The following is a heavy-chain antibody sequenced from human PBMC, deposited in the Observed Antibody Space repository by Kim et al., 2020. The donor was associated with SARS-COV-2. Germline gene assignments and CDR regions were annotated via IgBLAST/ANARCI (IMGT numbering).Heavy chain of an antibody. D-gene: IGHD5-12*01. V-gene: IGHV4-4*02. Sequence: SETLSLTCAVSGGSISSSNWWSWVRQPPGKGLEWIGEIYHSGSTNYNPSLKSRVTISVDKSKNQFSLKLSSVTAADTAVYYCASRGSSGYDYPLGAFDIWGQGTMVTVSS. CDR3: ASRGSSGYDYPLGAFDI. J-gene: IGHJ3*02. CDR1: GGSISSSNW. CDR2: IYHSGST.